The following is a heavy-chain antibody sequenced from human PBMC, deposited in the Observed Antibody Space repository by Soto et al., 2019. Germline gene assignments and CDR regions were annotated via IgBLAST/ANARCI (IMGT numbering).Heavy chain of an antibody. Sequence: PXESLKVSCKCSGYSFTSYLIGLVLQMPGKGLEWMGIIYPGDSDTRYSPSFQGQVTISADKSISTAYLQWSSLKASDTAMYYCARVACSSTSCHYCYGMDVWGQGTTVTVSS. D-gene: IGHD2-2*01. CDR1: GYSFTSYL. J-gene: IGHJ6*02. CDR3: ARVACSSTSCHYCYGMDV. CDR2: IYPGDSDT. V-gene: IGHV5-51*01.